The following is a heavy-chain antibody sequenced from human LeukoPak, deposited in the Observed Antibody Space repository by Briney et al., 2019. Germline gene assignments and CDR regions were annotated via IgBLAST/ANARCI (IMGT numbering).Heavy chain of an antibody. V-gene: IGHV3-7*01. CDR1: EFTSSAFW. CDR2: INKDGTEK. J-gene: IGHJ6*04. Sequence: GGSLRLSCAASEFTSSAFWMTWVRRPPGKGLEWVANINKDGTEKEYVGSVKGRFSIFRDNAKNSVFLQMNSLRAEDTAVYYCAIFAGAVPGNLLLWGKGTTVIVSA. CDR3: AIFAGAVPGNLLL. D-gene: IGHD2-8*02.